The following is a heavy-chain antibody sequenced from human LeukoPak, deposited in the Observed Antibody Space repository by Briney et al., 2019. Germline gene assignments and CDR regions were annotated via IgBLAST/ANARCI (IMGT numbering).Heavy chain of an antibody. Sequence: PGRSLRLSCAASGFTFSSYAMHWVRQAPGKGLEWVANINQDGSEEYYVDSVKGRFTISRDNAKNSLYLQMNSLRVEDTAVYYCAKDLYIVVVPAAPLDYWGQGTLVTVSS. D-gene: IGHD2-2*01. CDR2: INQDGSEE. V-gene: IGHV3-7*01. CDR3: AKDLYIVVVPAAPLDY. CDR1: GFTFSSYA. J-gene: IGHJ4*02.